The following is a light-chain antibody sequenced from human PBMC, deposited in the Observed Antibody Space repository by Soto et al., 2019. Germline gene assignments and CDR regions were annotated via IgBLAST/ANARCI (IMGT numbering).Light chain of an antibody. J-gene: IGKJ2*01. CDR1: QSVLYSTNNKNS. Sequence: EIVLTQSSATLSLSPGERATLSCRASQSVLYSTNNKNSLAWYQQKPGQPPKLLIYWASTRESGVPDRFSGSGSGTDFTLTISSLQAEDVAVYYCQQYYDTPYTFGQGTRLEI. CDR3: QQYYDTPYT. V-gene: IGKV4-1*01. CDR2: WAS.